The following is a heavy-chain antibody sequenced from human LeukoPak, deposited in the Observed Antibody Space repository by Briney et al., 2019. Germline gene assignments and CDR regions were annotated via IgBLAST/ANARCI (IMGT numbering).Heavy chain of an antibody. CDR2: ISYDGSNK. CDR3: ASDSGSSPFRDY. Sequence: GGSLRLSCAASGSTFSSYGMHWVRQAPGKGLEWVAVISYDGSNKYYADSVKGRFTISRDNSKDTLYLQMNGLRAEDTAVYYCASDSGSSPFRDYWGQGTLVTVSS. D-gene: IGHD1-26*01. V-gene: IGHV3-30*03. J-gene: IGHJ4*02. CDR1: GSTFSSYG.